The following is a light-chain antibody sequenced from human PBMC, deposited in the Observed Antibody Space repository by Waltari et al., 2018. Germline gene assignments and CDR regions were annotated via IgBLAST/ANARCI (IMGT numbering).Light chain of an antibody. V-gene: IGLV3-21*04. CDR1: NIGAKS. Sequence: SYVLTQPPSVSVAPGKTASITCGGNNIGAKSVNWYQQKPGQAPILLIYFDSDRPSGIPDRFSGSNSGHTATLTISRVEAGDDAAYYCQVWDTSADHLVVFGGGTNLTVV. CDR2: FDS. CDR3: QVWDTSADHLVV. J-gene: IGLJ2*01.